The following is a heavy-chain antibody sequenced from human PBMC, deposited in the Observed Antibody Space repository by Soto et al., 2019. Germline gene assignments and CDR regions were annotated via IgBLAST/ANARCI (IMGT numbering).Heavy chain of an antibody. CDR1: GFTFRRYR. Sequence: AGGALRHSWGGSGFTFRRYRKNWGRQGPGKGLEWVSSISSSSSYIYYADSVKGRFTISRDNAKNSLYLQMNSLRAEDTAVYYCATCMVRGVIINTAFDYWGQGTLVTVSS. V-gene: IGHV3-21*01. J-gene: IGHJ4*02. CDR2: ISSSSSYI. D-gene: IGHD3-10*01. CDR3: ATCMVRGVIINTAFDY.